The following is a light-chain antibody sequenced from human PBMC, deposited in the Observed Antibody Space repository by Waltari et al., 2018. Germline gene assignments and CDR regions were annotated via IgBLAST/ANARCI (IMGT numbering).Light chain of an antibody. CDR3: ASRGASKV. CDR2: EVS. CDR1: SSDVGAYKY. Sequence: ISCTGTSSDVGAYKYVSWYQQHPGKAPKLLIYEVSKRASGVPDRFSGSKSGNTASLTVSGLQAEDEADYYCASRGASKVFGGGTKLTVL. J-gene: IGLJ2*01. V-gene: IGLV2-8*01.